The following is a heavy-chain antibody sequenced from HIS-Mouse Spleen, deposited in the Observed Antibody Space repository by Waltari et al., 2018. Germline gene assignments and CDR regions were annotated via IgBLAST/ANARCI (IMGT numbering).Heavy chain of an antibody. CDR3: AKDSPYSSGWYETLGDAFDI. CDR1: GFTFSSYA. Sequence: GGSLRLSCAASGFTFSSYAMSWVRQAPGKGLEWVSAISGSGGSTYYADSVKGRFTISRDNSKNTLYLQMNSLRAEDTAVYYCAKDSPYSSGWYETLGDAFDIWGQGTMVTVSS. CDR2: ISGSGGST. V-gene: IGHV3-23*01. D-gene: IGHD6-19*01. J-gene: IGHJ3*02.